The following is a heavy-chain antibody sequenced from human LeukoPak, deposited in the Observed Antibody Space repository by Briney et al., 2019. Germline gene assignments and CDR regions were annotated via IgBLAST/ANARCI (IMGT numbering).Heavy chain of an antibody. V-gene: IGHV4-30-2*01. D-gene: IGHD4-17*01. Sequence: SETLSLTCAVSGGSISSGGYSWSWIRQPPGKGLEWIGYIYHSGSTYYNPSPKSRVTISVGRSKNQFSLKLSSVTAADTAVYYCARAYGDYGPVDWYFDLWGRGTLVTVSS. CDR1: GGSISSGGYS. J-gene: IGHJ2*01. CDR2: IYHSGST. CDR3: ARAYGDYGPVDWYFDL.